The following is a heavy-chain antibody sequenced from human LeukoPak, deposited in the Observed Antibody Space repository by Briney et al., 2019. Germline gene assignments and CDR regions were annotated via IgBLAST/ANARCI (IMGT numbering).Heavy chain of an antibody. CDR3: ARGLSGRGHYSDY. CDR2: IYYSGST. Sequence: SETLSLTCTVSGGSISSYYWSWIRQSPGKGLEWIGYIYYSGSTDYNPSLKSRVTISVDTSKNQFSLKLSSVTAADTAVYYCARGLSGRGHYSDYWGQGALVTVSS. CDR1: GGSISSYY. J-gene: IGHJ4*02. V-gene: IGHV4-59*01. D-gene: IGHD3-10*01.